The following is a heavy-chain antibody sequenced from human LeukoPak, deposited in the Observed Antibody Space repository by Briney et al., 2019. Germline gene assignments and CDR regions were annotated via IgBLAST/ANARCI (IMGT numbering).Heavy chain of an antibody. D-gene: IGHD1-26*01. CDR3: GREGSGSFSIGD. CDR1: GFTFVSYW. Sequence: GGSLRLSCSASGFTFVSYWMTWVRQAPGKGLEWVANIKQDGSEKYYADSVKGRFTISRDNAKNSLYLQMDSLGVEDTALYYCGREGSGSFSIGDWGQGTLVTVSS. CDR2: IKQDGSEK. V-gene: IGHV3-7*01. J-gene: IGHJ4*02.